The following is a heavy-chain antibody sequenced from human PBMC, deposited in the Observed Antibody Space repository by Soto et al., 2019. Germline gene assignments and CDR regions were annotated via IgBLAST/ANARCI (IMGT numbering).Heavy chain of an antibody. CDR1: GFSLTNVW. D-gene: IGHD5-18*01. CDR2: IKSKADGGTT. J-gene: IGHJ4*02. V-gene: IGHV3-15*07. Sequence: EVQLVESGGGLVKPGGSLRLSCAVSGFSLTNVWMNWVRQAPGKGLEWVGRIKSKADGGTTDYAAPVKGRFIISRDESKNTLYLEMNSLKIDDTAVYYFSHGYEQYFESWGQGTLVTVSS. CDR3: SHGYEQYFES.